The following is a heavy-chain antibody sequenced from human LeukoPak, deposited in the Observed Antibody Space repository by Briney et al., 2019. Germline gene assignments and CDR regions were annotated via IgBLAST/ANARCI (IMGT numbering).Heavy chain of an antibody. V-gene: IGHV4-59*01. CDR3: ARLHDYGDYMGGFYFDY. CDR1: GGSISSSY. Sequence: SETLSLTCTVSGGSISSSYWSWIRQPPGKGLEWIGYIYYSGSTNYNPSLKSRVTISVDTSKNQFSLKLSSVTAADTAVYYCARLHDYGDYMGGFYFDYWGQGTLVTVSS. J-gene: IGHJ4*02. D-gene: IGHD4-17*01. CDR2: IYYSGST.